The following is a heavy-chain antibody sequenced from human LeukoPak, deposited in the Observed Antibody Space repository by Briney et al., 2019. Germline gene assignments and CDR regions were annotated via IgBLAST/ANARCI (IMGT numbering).Heavy chain of an antibody. J-gene: IGHJ4*02. CDR1: GYTFTSYY. V-gene: IGHV1-46*01. CDR3: ARGVGCSGGSCYSSIDY. D-gene: IGHD2-15*01. Sequence: ASVKVSCKASGYTFTSYYMHWVRQAPGQGLEWMGIINPSSGSTSYAQKFQGRVTMTRDMSTSTVYMELSSLRSEDTAVYYCARGVGCSGGSCYSSIDYWGQGTLVTVSS. CDR2: INPSSGST.